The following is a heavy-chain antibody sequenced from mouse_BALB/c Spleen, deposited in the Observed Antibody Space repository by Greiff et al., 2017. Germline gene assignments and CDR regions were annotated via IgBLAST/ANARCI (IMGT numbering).Heavy chain of an antibody. J-gene: IGHJ2*01. CDR2: ISSGGSYT. D-gene: IGHD2-4*01. CDR1: GFTFSSYA. Sequence: EVMLVESGGGLVKPGGSLKLSCAASGFTFSSYAMYWVRQTPEKRLEWVATISSGGSYTYYPDSVKGRFTISRDNAKNTLYLQLSSLRSEDTAMYYCARSDYDDYFDYWGQGTTLTVSS. CDR3: ARSDYDDYFDY. V-gene: IGHV5-9-1*01.